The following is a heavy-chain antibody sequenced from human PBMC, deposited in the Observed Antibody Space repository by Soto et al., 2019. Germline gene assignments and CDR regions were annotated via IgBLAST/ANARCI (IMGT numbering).Heavy chain of an antibody. CDR1: GGSISSYY. J-gene: IGHJ5*02. CDR3: ARERRYYYGSGSYNWFDP. V-gene: IGHV4-59*01. Sequence: QVQLQESGPGLVKPSETLSLTCTVSGGSISSYYWSWIRQPPGKGLEWIGYIYYSGSNNDNPSLTSRVTISVDTSKNQFSLKLSSVTAADTAVYYCARERRYYYGSGSYNWFDPWGQGTLVTVSS. D-gene: IGHD3-10*01. CDR2: IYYSGSN.